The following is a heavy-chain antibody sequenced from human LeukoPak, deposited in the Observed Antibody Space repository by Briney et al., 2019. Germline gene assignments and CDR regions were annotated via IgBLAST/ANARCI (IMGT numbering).Heavy chain of an antibody. CDR1: GYTFTSYY. V-gene: IGHV1-46*01. CDR3: ARAHFMITFGGVIFWFDP. J-gene: IGHJ5*02. Sequence: ASVKVSCKASGYTFTSYYIHWVRQAPGQGLEWMGIINPSGVRTTYAQKFQGRVTMTRNTSISTAYMELSSLRSEDTAVYYCARAHFMITFGGVIFWFDPWGQGTLVTVSS. CDR2: INPSGVRT. D-gene: IGHD3-16*01.